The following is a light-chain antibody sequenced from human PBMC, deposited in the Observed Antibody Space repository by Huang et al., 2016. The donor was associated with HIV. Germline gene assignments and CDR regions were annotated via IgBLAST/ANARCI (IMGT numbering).Light chain of an antibody. CDR1: QSISSH. V-gene: IGKV1-39*01. Sequence: DIQMTQSPSSLSASVGDRVTITCRASQSISSHLNWYQHKAGKAPNLLIYSASSLQSGVPSRFSGSGSGTDFTLTISSLQPEDFATYFCQQSYRSYTFGQGTKLEIK. CDR2: SAS. J-gene: IGKJ2*01. CDR3: QQSYRSYT.